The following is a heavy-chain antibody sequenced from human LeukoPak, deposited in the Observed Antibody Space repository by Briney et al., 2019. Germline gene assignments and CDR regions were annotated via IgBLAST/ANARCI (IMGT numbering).Heavy chain of an antibody. CDR3: ARRSGDGYYFFDY. CDR1: GGSITSSGYS. D-gene: IGHD3-22*01. V-gene: IGHV4-39*01. Sequence: SETLSLTSTVSGGSITSSGYSWGWIRQPPGKGLEWIGTIYYRGNTNYNPSLKSLFTISVDTSKNQFSLKVSSVTAADTAVYYCARRSGDGYYFFDYWGQGTLVTVSS. J-gene: IGHJ4*02. CDR2: IYYRGNT.